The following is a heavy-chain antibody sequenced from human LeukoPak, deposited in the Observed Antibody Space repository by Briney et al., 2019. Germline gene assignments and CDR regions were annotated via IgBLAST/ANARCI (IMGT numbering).Heavy chain of an antibody. Sequence: GASVKVSCKASGGTFSSHTISWVRQAPGQGLEWMGRIIPILGIANYAQKFQGRVTITADKSTSTAYMELSSLRSEDTAVYYCARVPETTRRYYYGMDVWGQGTTVTVSS. CDR1: GGTFSSHT. CDR2: IIPILGIA. J-gene: IGHJ6*02. V-gene: IGHV1-69*02. D-gene: IGHD4-17*01. CDR3: ARVPETTRRYYYGMDV.